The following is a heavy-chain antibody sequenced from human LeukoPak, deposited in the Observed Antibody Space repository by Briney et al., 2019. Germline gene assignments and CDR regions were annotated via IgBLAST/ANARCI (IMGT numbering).Heavy chain of an antibody. Sequence: GGSLRLSCAGSGFTFNNYAMSWVRQAPGKGLEWVSEVSDSGGTTYYADSVKGRFTVSRDNPKNTVYLQMNSLRVEDTAIYYCAKSTTTQDIVVVPAASKWWGQGTLATVSS. V-gene: IGHV3-23*01. CDR2: VSDSGGTT. D-gene: IGHD2-2*01. CDR3: AKSTTTQDIVVVPAASKW. J-gene: IGHJ4*02. CDR1: GFTFNNYA.